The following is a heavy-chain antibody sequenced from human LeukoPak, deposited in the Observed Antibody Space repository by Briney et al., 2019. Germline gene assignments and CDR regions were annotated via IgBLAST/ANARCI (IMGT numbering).Heavy chain of an antibody. J-gene: IGHJ4*02. V-gene: IGHV1-2*02. D-gene: IGHD3-10*01. CDR3: AKVAGSGSYYSVDY. CDR2: INPNSGGT. Sequence: ASVKVSCKASGYTFTDYYMHWVRQAPGQGLEWMGWINPNSGGTNYEQKFQGRVTMTRDTSISTAYMELTRLTSDDTAVYYCAKVAGSGSYYSVDYWGQGTLLTVSS. CDR1: GYTFTDYY.